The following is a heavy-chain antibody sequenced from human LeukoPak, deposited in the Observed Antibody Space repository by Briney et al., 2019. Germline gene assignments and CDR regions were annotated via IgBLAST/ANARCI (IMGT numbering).Heavy chain of an antibody. CDR1: GFTFMNYA. CDR3: ARERTKGGSDAFDF. V-gene: IGHV3-23*01. CDR2: ISGSGGST. J-gene: IGHJ3*01. Sequence: GGSLRLSCATSGFTFMNYAMSWVRQAPGKGLEWVSGISGSGGSTYYADSLKGRFTISRDNAKNSLYLRMNSLRAEDTAIYYCARERTKGGSDAFDFWGQGTLVTVSS. D-gene: IGHD1-1*01.